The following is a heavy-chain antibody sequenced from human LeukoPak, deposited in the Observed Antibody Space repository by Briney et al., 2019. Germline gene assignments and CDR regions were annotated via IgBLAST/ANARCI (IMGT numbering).Heavy chain of an antibody. J-gene: IGHJ5*02. CDR1: GYTFTSYG. D-gene: IGHD1-26*01. CDR3: ARDNSVGDNAWWFDP. CDR2: ISAYNGNT. Sequence: ASVKVSCKASGYTFTSYGISWVRQAPGQGLEWMGWISAYNGNTNYAQKFQGRVTMTRDMSTSTDYMELSSLRSEDTAVYYCARDNSVGDNAWWFDPWGQGTLVTVSS. V-gene: IGHV1-18*01.